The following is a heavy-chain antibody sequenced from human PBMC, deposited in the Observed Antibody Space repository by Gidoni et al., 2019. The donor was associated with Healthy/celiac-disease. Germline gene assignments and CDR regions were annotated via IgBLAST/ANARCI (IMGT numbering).Heavy chain of an antibody. CDR3: ARVAFSIAVAGKEGWFDP. CDR1: GGSISSYY. D-gene: IGHD6-19*01. V-gene: IGHV4-4*07. Sequence: QVQLQESGPGLVKPSETLSLTRTVSGGSISSYYWSWIRQPAGKGLEWIGRIYTSGSTNYNPSLKSRVTMSVDTSKNQFSLKLSSVTAADTAVYYCARVAFSIAVAGKEGWFDPWGQGTLVTVSS. CDR2: IYTSGST. J-gene: IGHJ5*02.